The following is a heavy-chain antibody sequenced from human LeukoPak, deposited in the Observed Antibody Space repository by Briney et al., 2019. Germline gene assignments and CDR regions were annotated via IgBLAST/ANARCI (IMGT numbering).Heavy chain of an antibody. CDR1: GFTFDDYG. CDR3: ARGSAYDFWSGYPIEAFAI. J-gene: IGHJ3*02. D-gene: IGHD3-3*01. Sequence: GGSPRLSCAASGFTFDDYGMSWVRQAPGKGLEWVSGINWNGGSTGYADSVKGRFTISRDNAKNSLYLQMNSLRAEDTALYYCARGSAYDFWSGYPIEAFAIWGQGTIVTVSS. V-gene: IGHV3-20*04. CDR2: INWNGGST.